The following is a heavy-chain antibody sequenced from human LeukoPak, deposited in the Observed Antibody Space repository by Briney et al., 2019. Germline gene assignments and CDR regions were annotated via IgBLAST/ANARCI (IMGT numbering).Heavy chain of an antibody. CDR3: ATMVQGVHTYFGS. J-gene: IGHJ4*02. CDR2: ITGSIYFSGST. V-gene: IGHV4-59*01. D-gene: IGHD3-10*01. CDR1: GGSISNYY. Sequence: SETLSLTCTVSGGSISNYYWNWIRQPPGKGLEWIGYITGSIYFSGSTSYDPSLESRVTISLDTSKNQISLRLSSVTAADTAVYYCATMVQGVHTYFGSWGQGNLVAVSS.